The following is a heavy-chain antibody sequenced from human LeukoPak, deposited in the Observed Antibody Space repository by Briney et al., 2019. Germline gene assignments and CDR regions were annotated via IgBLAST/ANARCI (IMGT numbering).Heavy chain of an antibody. D-gene: IGHD2-15*01. J-gene: IGHJ4*02. CDR3: ARPGYCSGGSCYSDY. Sequence: EASVKVSCKASGYTFTSYYMHWVRQAPGQGLEWMGIINPSGGSTSYAQKFQGRVTMTRDTSTSTVYTELSSLRSEDTAVYYCARPGYCSGGSCYSDYWGQGTLVTVSS. CDR2: INPSGGST. V-gene: IGHV1-46*03. CDR1: GYTFTSYY.